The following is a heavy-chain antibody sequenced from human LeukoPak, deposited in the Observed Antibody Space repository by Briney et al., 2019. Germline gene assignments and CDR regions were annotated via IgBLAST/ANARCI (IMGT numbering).Heavy chain of an antibody. CDR2: INLNSGGT. D-gene: IGHD6-13*01. CDR1: GYTFTGFY. CDR3: ATTASAAAPDFDY. J-gene: IGHJ4*02. V-gene: IGHV1-2*02. Sequence: ASVKVSCKASGYTFTGFYMHWVRQAPGQGLEWLGWINLNSGGTNSAQKFQGRVTMTRDTFISTAYMELSRLRSDDTAEYYCATTASAAAPDFDYWGQGTLVTVSS.